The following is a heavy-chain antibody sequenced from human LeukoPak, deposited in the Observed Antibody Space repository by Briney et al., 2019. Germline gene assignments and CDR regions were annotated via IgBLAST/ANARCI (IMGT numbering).Heavy chain of an antibody. CDR3: ARAIRRYYDSSGYYYVENFDY. V-gene: IGHV3-48*01. Sequence: GGSLRLSCAPSGFIFSSYTMNWVRQAPGKGLEWVSYISSSGDTEYYADSVQGRFTVSRDNAKNSLYLQLNSLRAEDTAVYYCARAIRRYYDSSGYYYVENFDYWGQGTLVTVSS. D-gene: IGHD3-22*01. CDR2: ISSSGDTE. J-gene: IGHJ4*02. CDR1: GFIFSSYT.